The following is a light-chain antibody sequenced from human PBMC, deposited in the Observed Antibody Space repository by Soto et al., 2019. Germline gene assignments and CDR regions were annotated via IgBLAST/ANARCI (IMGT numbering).Light chain of an antibody. CDR2: GAS. Sequence: EIVLTQSPGTLSLSPEERATLSCRASESVSSSYLAWYQQKPGQAPRLLIFGASSRATGTPDRFSGSGSGTDFTLTISRLEPEDFAVYYCQQYGSSPPWTFGQGTEVEIK. CDR1: ESVSSSY. CDR3: QQYGSSPPWT. V-gene: IGKV3-20*01. J-gene: IGKJ1*01.